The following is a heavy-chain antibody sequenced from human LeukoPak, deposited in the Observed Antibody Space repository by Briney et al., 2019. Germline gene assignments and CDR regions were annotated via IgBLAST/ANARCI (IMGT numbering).Heavy chain of an antibody. CDR1: GGTFSSYA. J-gene: IGHJ5*02. CDR2: IIPILGIA. Sequence: ASVKVSCKASGGTFSSYAISWVRQAPGQGLEWMGRIIPILGIANCAQKFQGRVTITADKSTSTAYMELSNLRSEDTAVYYCAREQRNRSIVGAITGWFDPWGQGTLVTVSS. D-gene: IGHD1-26*01. V-gene: IGHV1-69*04. CDR3: AREQRNRSIVGAITGWFDP.